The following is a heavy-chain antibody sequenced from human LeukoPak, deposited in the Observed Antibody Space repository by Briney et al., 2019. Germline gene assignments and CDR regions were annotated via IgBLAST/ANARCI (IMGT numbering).Heavy chain of an antibody. J-gene: IGHJ4*02. D-gene: IGHD1-26*01. V-gene: IGHV3-23*01. CDR3: AKEGIKESPREFDY. CDR2: ISGNSDTT. CDR1: GFTFSNYG. Sequence: GGSLRLSCAASGFTFSNYGMNWVRQAPGKGLEWVSVISGNSDTTYYADSVKGRFTISRDNSKNTLYLQMNSPRVEDTAVYYCAKEGIKESPREFDYWGQGSLVTVSS.